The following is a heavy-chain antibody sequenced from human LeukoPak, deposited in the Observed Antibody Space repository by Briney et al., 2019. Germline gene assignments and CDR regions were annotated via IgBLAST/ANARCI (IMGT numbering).Heavy chain of an antibody. CDR3: ARVYGLGYAGAFDI. CDR2: ISSRSHYI. CDR1: GFTFSSYA. V-gene: IGHV3-21*01. Sequence: GGSLRLSCGASGFTFSSYATSWVRQAPGKGLEWVSSISSRSHYIYYADSVEGRFTLSRDNTKNSLYLQMNSLRAEDTAVYYCARVYGLGYAGAFDIWGQGTAVTVSS. J-gene: IGHJ3*02. D-gene: IGHD5-12*01.